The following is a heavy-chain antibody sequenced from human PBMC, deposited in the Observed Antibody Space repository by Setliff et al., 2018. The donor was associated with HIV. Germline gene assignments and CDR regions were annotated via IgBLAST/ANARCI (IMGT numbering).Heavy chain of an antibody. CDR2: INTKTGNP. Sequence: GASVKVSCKASGYTFTSYAMNWVRQAPGQGLEWLGWINTKTGNPTYVQGFPGQFVFSLDTSVSTAYLEISSLKTDDTAVYFCATNVRVPGSSLDSWGPGSLVTVSS. V-gene: IGHV7-4-1*02. J-gene: IGHJ1*01. CDR1: GYTFTSYA. D-gene: IGHD6-19*01. CDR3: ATNVRVPGSSLDS.